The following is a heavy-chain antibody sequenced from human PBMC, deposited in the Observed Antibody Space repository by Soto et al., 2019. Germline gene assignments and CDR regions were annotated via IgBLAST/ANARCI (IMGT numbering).Heavy chain of an antibody. Sequence: GASVKVSCKASGVTFSRQDMRWVRQAPGQGLEWMGGTIPIFGTPQYAEKFQDRVTITADESTSTAYMQLSSLTSEDTAVYYCATNEGRDGYSLDYWGQGTLVTVSS. V-gene: IGHV1-69*13. D-gene: IGHD5-12*01. J-gene: IGHJ4*02. CDR3: ATNEGRDGYSLDY. CDR2: TIPIFGTP. CDR1: GVTFSRQD.